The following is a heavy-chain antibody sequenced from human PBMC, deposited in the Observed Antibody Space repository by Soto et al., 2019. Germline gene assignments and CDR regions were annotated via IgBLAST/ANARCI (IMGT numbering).Heavy chain of an antibody. J-gene: IGHJ5*02. CDR2: ISGSGGST. V-gene: IGHV3-23*01. D-gene: IGHD2-2*01. CDR1: GFTVSSYA. Sequence: PGGSLRLSCAASGFTVSSYAMSWVRQAPGKGLEWVSAISGSGGSTYYADSVKGRFTISRDNPKNTLYLQMNSLRAEDTAVYYCAKDDGGRYCSGTSCPPSWGQGTLVTVSS. CDR3: AKDDGGRYCSGTSCPPS.